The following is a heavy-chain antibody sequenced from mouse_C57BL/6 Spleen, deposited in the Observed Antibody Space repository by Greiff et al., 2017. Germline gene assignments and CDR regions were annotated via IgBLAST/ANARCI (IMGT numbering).Heavy chain of an antibody. CDR1: GYSITSGYY. CDR2: ISYDGSN. V-gene: IGHV3-6*01. J-gene: IGHJ4*01. Sequence: ESGPGLVKPSQSLSLTCSVTGYSITSGYYWNWIRQFPGNKLEWMGYISYDGSNNYNPSLKNRISITRDTSKNQFFLKLNSVTTEDTATYYCARRRDYYAMDYWGQGTSVTVSS. CDR3: ARRRDYYAMDY.